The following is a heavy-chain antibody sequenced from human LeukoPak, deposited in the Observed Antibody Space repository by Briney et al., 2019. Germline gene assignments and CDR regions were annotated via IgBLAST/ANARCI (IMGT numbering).Heavy chain of an antibody. CDR1: GFTFDDYW. Sequence: GGSLRLSCGASGFTFDDYWMNWVRQAPGKGLEWVPYISSSGSTIYYADSVKGRFTISRDNAKNSLYLQMNSLRAEDTAVYYCAELGITMIGGVWGKGTTVTISS. CDR2: ISSSGSTI. D-gene: IGHD3-10*02. V-gene: IGHV3-48*04. CDR3: AELGITMIGGV. J-gene: IGHJ6*04.